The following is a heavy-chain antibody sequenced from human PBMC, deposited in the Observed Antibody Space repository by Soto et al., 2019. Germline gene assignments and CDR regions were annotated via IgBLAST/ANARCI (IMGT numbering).Heavy chain of an antibody. CDR2: INHSGNT. J-gene: IGHJ4*02. CDR3: TGPYPYYFDS. CDR1: GGSFSTYY. Sequence: QVQLQQWGAGLLKPSETLSLTCTVYGGSFSTYYWSWIRQPPGKGLEWIGEINHSGNTNYNPSLMGRVTMSFDTSKNQFSLKLSSVTAADTAVYYCTGPYPYYFDSWGQGNLVTVSS. V-gene: IGHV4-34*01.